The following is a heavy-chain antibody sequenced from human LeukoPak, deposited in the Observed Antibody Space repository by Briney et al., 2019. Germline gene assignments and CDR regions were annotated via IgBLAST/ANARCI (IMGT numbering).Heavy chain of an antibody. J-gene: IGHJ6*02. Sequence: SETLSLTCTVSGGSISSYYWSWIRQPAGKGLEWIGRIYTSGSTNYNPSLKSRVTMSVDTSKNQFSLKLSSVTAADTAVYYCARHIITMVRGVIIYYYYDMDVWGQGTTVTVSS. CDR2: IYTSGST. V-gene: IGHV4-4*07. CDR1: GGSISSYY. CDR3: ARHIITMVRGVIIYYYYDMDV. D-gene: IGHD3-10*01.